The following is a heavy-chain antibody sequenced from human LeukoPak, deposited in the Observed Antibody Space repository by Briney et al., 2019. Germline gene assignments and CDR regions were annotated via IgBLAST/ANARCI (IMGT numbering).Heavy chain of an antibody. V-gene: IGHV3-30-3*01. CDR2: ISYDGSKK. CDR3: ARDIVTGVLDY. Sequence: PGGSLRLSCAASGFTFSSYAMHWVRQAPGKGLEWVAVISYDGSKKYYADSVKGRFTISRDNSKNTLYLQMNSLRAEDTAVYYCARDIVTGVLDYWGQGTLVTVSS. D-gene: IGHD1-26*01. J-gene: IGHJ4*02. CDR1: GFTFSSYA.